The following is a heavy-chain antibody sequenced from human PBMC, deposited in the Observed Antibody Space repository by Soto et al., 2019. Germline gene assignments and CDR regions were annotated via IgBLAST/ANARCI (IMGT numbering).Heavy chain of an antibody. CDR2: IYSGGST. CDR1: GFTVSNSY. Sequence: GGSLRLSCAASGFTVSNSYMSWVRQAPGKGLEWVSVIYSGGSTYYADSVKGRFTISRDSSKNTLYLQMNSLRAEDTAVYYCARGFQSSFGYWGQGTLVTVYS. J-gene: IGHJ4*02. D-gene: IGHD2-21*01. V-gene: IGHV3-53*01. CDR3: ARGFQSSFGY.